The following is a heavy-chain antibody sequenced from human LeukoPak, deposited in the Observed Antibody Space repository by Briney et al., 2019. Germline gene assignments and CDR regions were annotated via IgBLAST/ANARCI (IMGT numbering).Heavy chain of an antibody. J-gene: IGHJ6*02. V-gene: IGHV3-21*01. Sequence: GGSLRLSCAASGFTFSSYSMNWVRQAPGKGLEWDSSISSSSSYIYYADSVKGRFTISRDNAKNSLYLQMNSLRAEDTAVYYCARDHDEVAIYYYYGMDVWGQGTTVTVSS. CDR1: GFTFSSYS. D-gene: IGHD2-15*01. CDR2: ISSSSSYI. CDR3: ARDHDEVAIYYYYGMDV.